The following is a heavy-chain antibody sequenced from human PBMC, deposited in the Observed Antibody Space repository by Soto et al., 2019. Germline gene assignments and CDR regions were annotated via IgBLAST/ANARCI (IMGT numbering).Heavy chain of an antibody. CDR3: ARDRQYGAGFIDV. D-gene: IGHD3-10*01. Sequence: QVQLVESGGGVVQPRRSLRLSCAASGFTFSSYAMHWVRQAPGKGLEWVAVISSDGSDKYYADSVKGRFAISRDNSKKTLYVQLNRMRAEDTALYYCARDRQYGAGFIDVWGQGTTVTVSS. V-gene: IGHV3-30*09. CDR1: GFTFSSYA. CDR2: ISSDGSDK. J-gene: IGHJ6*02.